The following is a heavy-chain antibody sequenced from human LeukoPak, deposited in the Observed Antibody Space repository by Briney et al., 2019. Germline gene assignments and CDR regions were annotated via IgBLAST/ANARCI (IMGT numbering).Heavy chain of an antibody. Sequence: GGSLRLSCAASGFTFSSYGMSWVRQAPGKGLEWVSVIYSGGSTYYADSVTGRFTISRGNSKNTLYLQMNSLRAEDTAVYYCATDYYDSSGYYYGDAFDIWGQGTMVTVSS. D-gene: IGHD3-22*01. V-gene: IGHV3-53*01. CDR3: ATDYYDSSGYYYGDAFDI. CDR1: GFTFSSYG. J-gene: IGHJ3*02. CDR2: IYSGGST.